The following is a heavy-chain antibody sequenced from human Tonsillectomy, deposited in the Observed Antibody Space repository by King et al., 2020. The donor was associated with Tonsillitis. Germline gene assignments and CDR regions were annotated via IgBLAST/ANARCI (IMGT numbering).Heavy chain of an antibody. D-gene: IGHD3-10*01. CDR2: SYPGDADT. V-gene: IGHV5-51*01. CDR3: AKHRGGYFASGTFDY. CDR1: GYSFINNW. Sequence: VQLVESGAEVKKPGESLKISCNGSGYSFINNWIGWVRQMPGKGLDWMGFSYPGDADTTYSPSFQGLVTLSADKSISTASLQWSSRKASDTAMYYCAKHRGGYFASGTFDYWGQGTLVTVSS. J-gene: IGHJ4*02.